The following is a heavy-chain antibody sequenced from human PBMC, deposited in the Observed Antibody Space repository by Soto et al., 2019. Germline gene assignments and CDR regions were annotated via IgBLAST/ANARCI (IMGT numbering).Heavy chain of an antibody. CDR1: GYTFTSNG. Sequence: ASVKVSCKTSGYTFTSNGISWVRQAPGQGLERMGWISGYNDNTNCAQKFQDRLIMTIDTSTTTSYMELGNLRSDDTAVYYCAREYRREDYYGIDVCGQATTDTVSS. J-gene: IGHJ6*02. CDR2: ISGYNDNT. V-gene: IGHV1-18*01. D-gene: IGHD3-16*02. CDR3: AREYRREDYYGIDV.